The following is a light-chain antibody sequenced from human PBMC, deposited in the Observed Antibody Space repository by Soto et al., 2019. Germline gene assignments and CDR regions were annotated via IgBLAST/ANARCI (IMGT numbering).Light chain of an antibody. CDR2: DAY. CDR1: QSISSW. J-gene: IGKJ2*01. V-gene: IGKV1-5*01. Sequence: DIQMTQSPSTLSASVGDRVTITCRASQSISSWLAWYQQKPGKAPKLLIYDAYSLESGVPSRFSGSGSGTEFTLTISSLQPDDFATYYCQQYNSYSYTVGQGTKVDIK. CDR3: QQYNSYSYT.